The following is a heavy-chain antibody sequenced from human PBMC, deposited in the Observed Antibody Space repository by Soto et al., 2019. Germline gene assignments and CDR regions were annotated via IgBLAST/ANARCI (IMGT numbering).Heavy chain of an antibody. V-gene: IGHV4-31*03. CDR1: GGYISSGGNY. J-gene: IGHJ4*02. CDR3: AREDIDESFLDH. CDR2: IYYTGHT. Sequence: QVQLQESGPGLVRSSQTLSLTCSVSGGYISSGGNYWNWIRQHPGKGLEWIGFIYYTGHTNYNPSLESRASISADMSANQFSLILTSVTAADTAVYYCAREDIDESFLDHWGPGILVTVSS.